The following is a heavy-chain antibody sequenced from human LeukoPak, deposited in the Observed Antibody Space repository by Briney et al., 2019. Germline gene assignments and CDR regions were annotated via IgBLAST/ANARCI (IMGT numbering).Heavy chain of an antibody. Sequence: PSETLSLTCTVSGYSISSGYYWGWIRQPPGKGLEWIGSIYHSGSTNYNPSLKSRVTISVDTSKNQFSLKLSSVTAADTAVYYCARADGINTGGYSSGWYVYYMDVWGKGTTVTISS. D-gene: IGHD6-19*01. CDR2: IYHSGST. V-gene: IGHV4-38-2*02. CDR1: GYSISSGYY. CDR3: ARADGINTGGYSSGWYVYYMDV. J-gene: IGHJ6*03.